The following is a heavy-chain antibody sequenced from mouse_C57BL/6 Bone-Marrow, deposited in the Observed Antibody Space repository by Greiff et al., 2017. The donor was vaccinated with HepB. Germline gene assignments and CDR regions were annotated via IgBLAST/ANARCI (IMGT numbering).Heavy chain of an antibody. CDR1: GYTFTSYW. Sequence: QVQLQQPGAELVRPGSSVKLSCKASGYTFTSYWMHWVKQRPIQGLEWIGNIDPSDSETHYNQKFKDKATLTVDKSSSTAYMQLSSLTSEDSAVYYCARMTAQATWYAMDYWGQGTSGTVAS. J-gene: IGHJ4*01. CDR2: IDPSDSET. D-gene: IGHD3-2*02. V-gene: IGHV1-52*01. CDR3: ARMTAQATWYAMDY.